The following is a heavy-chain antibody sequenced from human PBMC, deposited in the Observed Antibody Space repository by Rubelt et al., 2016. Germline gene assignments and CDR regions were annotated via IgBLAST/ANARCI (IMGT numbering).Heavy chain of an antibody. CDR3: ARRPAGLYQPIDH. V-gene: IGHV4-34*01. CDR1: GGSFSGYY. J-gene: IGHJ4*02. CDR2: IHPSGST. Sequence: QVQLQQWGAGLLKPSETLSLTCAVYGGSFSGYYCTWIRRPPGKGLEWIGEIHPSGSTNYNPSLKSRVTISADTSTNQFSLNLNSVTAADTAVDYCARRPAGLYQPIDHWGQGTLVTVSS. D-gene: IGHD2-2*01.